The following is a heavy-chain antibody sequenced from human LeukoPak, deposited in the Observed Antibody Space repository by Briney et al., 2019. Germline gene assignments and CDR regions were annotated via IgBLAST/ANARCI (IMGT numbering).Heavy chain of an antibody. J-gene: IGHJ3*02. V-gene: IGHV3-30*04. CDR1: GFTFSSYV. Sequence: GGSLRLSCAASGFTFSSYVMHWVRQAPGKGLEWVAIISYDGSNEYYADSVKGRFTISRDNSKNTLYLQMNSLRAEDTAVYYCAKVLIWTYGSGNYYKGAFDIWGQGTMVTVFS. CDR3: AKVLIWTYGSGNYYKGAFDI. D-gene: IGHD3-10*01. CDR2: ISYDGSNE.